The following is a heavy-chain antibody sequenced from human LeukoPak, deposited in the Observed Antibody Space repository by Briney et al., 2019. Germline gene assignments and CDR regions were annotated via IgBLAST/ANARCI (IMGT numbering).Heavy chain of an antibody. Sequence: GASVKVSCKASGYTFTGYYMHWVRQAPGQGLEWMGWINPNSGGTNYAQKFQGRVTMTRDTSISTAYMELSRLRSDDTAVYYCAVRGYSYGAYIDYWGQGTLVTVSS. D-gene: IGHD5-18*01. V-gene: IGHV1-2*02. J-gene: IGHJ4*02. CDR3: AVRGYSYGAYIDY. CDR1: GYTFTGYY. CDR2: INPNSGGT.